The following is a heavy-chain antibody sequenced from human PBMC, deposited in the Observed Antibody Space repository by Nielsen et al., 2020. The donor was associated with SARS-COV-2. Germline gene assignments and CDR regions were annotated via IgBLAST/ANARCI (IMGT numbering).Heavy chain of an antibody. Sequence: SETLSLTCTVSGGSISSYYWSWIRQPPGKGLEWIGYIYYSGSTNYNPSLKSRVTISVDTSKNQFSLRLSFVTAADTAVYYCARHSTVGFDFWGQGTLVTVSS. V-gene: IGHV4-59*08. J-gene: IGHJ4*02. CDR1: GGSISSYY. CDR2: IYYSGST. CDR3: ARHSTVGFDF. D-gene: IGHD4-23*01.